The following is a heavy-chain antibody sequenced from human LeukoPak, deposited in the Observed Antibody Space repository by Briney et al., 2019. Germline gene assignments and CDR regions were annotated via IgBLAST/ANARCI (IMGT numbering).Heavy chain of an antibody. J-gene: IGHJ3*02. CDR1: GFTFSSYG. CDR3: ARGTSSGYSYGYLGAFDI. Sequence: HPGGSLRLSCAASGFTFSSYGMHWVRQAPGKGLEWAAVIWYDGSNKYYADSVKGRFTISRDNSKNTLYLQMNSLRAEDTAVYYCARGTSSGYSYGYLGAFDIWGQGTMVTVSS. D-gene: IGHD5-18*01. CDR2: IWYDGSNK. V-gene: IGHV3-33*01.